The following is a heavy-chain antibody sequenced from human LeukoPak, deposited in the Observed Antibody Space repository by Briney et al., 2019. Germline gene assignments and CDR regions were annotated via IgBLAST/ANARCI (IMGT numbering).Heavy chain of an antibody. J-gene: IGHJ3*02. D-gene: IGHD3-10*01. CDR2: IWYGGSNK. CDR1: GFTFSSYG. Sequence: GGSLRLSCAASGFTFSSYGMHWVRQAPGKGLEWVAVIWYGGSNKYYADSVKGRFTISRDNSKNTLYLQMNSLRAEDTAVYYCAKRYYGSGPPRDAFDIWGQGTMVTVSS. CDR3: AKRYYGSGPPRDAFDI. V-gene: IGHV3-30*02.